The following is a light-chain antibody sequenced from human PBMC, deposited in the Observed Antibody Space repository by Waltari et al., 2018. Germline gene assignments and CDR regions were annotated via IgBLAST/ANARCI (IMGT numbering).Light chain of an antibody. Sequence: DIVMTQSPATLSVSPGERATPPCRARQSVRSNLAWYQQRPGQAPRLLIFGASTRATGIPARLSGSGSGTEFTLTISSLQSEDFAVYYCQQYNNLPPTFGGGTRVAI. CDR3: QQYNNLPPT. CDR2: GAS. J-gene: IGKJ4*02. V-gene: IGKV3-15*01. CDR1: QSVRSN.